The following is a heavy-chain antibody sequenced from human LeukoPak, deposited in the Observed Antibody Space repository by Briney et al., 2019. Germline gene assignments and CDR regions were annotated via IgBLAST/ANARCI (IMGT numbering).Heavy chain of an antibody. J-gene: IGHJ4*02. D-gene: IGHD6-19*01. Sequence: GGSLRLSCAASGFTFSSYGMHWVRQAPGKGLEWVSAISGSGGSTYYADSVKGRFTISRDNSKNTLYLQMNSLRAEDTAVYYCAKDQAVAGTGIDFDYWGQGTLVTVSS. CDR2: ISGSGGST. V-gene: IGHV3-23*01. CDR3: AKDQAVAGTGIDFDY. CDR1: GFTFSSYG.